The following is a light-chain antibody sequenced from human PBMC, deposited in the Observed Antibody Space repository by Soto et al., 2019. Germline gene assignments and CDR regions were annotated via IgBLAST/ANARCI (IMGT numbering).Light chain of an antibody. CDR1: QNVDSNY. Sequence: IVLTQSPGTLSLSPGERATLSCRASQNVDSNYLAWYQQRPGQAPRLLIYGASNRATGIPDRFSGSGSGTDFTLTISRLEPEDFAVYYCQQYGSSSWTFGQGTKVDIK. CDR2: GAS. V-gene: IGKV3-20*01. J-gene: IGKJ1*01. CDR3: QQYGSSSWT.